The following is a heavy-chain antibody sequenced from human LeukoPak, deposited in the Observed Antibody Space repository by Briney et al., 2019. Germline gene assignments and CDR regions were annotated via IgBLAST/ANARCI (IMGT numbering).Heavy chain of an antibody. V-gene: IGHV3-73*01. D-gene: IGHD6-13*01. CDR2: IRSKASSYAT. Sequence: GGSLKLSCAASGFTFSGSAMHWVRQASGKGLEWVGRIRSKASSYATAYAASVKGRFTISRDDSKNTAYLQMNSLKTEDTAVYYCTRLDAAGTGYWGQGTLATVSS. CDR3: TRLDAAGTGY. CDR1: GFTFSGSA. J-gene: IGHJ4*02.